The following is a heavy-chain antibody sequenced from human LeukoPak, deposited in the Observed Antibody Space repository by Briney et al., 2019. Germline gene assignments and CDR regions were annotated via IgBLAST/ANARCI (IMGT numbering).Heavy chain of an antibody. CDR3: ARDPRGYWYFDL. J-gene: IGHJ2*01. V-gene: IGHV1-24*01. CDR1: GYTLTELS. CDR2: FDPEDGET. Sequence: EASVTVSCKVSGYTLTELSMHWVRQAPGKGLEWMGGFDPEDGETIYAQKFQGRVTMTEDTSTDTAYMELSSLRSEDTAVYYCARDPRGYWYFDLWGRGTLVTVSS.